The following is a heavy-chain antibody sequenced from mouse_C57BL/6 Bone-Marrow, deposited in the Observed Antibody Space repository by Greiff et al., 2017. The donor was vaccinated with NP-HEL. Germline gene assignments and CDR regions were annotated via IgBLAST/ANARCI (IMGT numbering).Heavy chain of an antibody. D-gene: IGHD2-2*01. J-gene: IGHJ4*01. V-gene: IGHV1-69*01. CDR3: ARGMVTTNYAMDY. Sequence: QVQLQQPGAELVMPGASVKLSCKASGYTFTSYWMHWVKQRPGQGLEWIGEIDPSDSYTNYNQKFKGKSTLTVDKSSSTAYMQLSSLTSEDSAVYYCARGMVTTNYAMDYWGQGTSVTVSS. CDR2: IDPSDSYT. CDR1: GYTFTSYW.